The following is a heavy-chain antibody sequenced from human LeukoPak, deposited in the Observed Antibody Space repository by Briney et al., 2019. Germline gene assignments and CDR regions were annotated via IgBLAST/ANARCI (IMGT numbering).Heavy chain of an antibody. D-gene: IGHD5-24*01. J-gene: IGHJ4*02. Sequence: GGSLRLSCAASGFTFSSYWMHWVRQAPGKGLVWVSRINSDGSSTSYADSVKGRFTISRDNAKNTLYLQMNSLRAEDTAVYYCVKDDGWVQYANWGQGTLVTVSS. V-gene: IGHV3-74*01. CDR2: INSDGSST. CDR3: VKDDGWVQYAN. CDR1: GFTFSSYW.